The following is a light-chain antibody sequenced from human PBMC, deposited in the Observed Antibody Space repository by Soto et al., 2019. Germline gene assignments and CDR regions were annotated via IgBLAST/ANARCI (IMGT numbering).Light chain of an antibody. CDR3: QQVKSYPRT. Sequence: DIHLTQSPSSLSASVGDRVTITCRARQASTNNLAWYQQKPGNPPKLLIYEESTLHSGVPSRFSGSKVGTKFILTIDSLQPEDFATYYCQQVKSYPRTFGGGTKVEIK. J-gene: IGKJ4*02. V-gene: IGKV1-9*01. CDR1: QASTNN. CDR2: EES.